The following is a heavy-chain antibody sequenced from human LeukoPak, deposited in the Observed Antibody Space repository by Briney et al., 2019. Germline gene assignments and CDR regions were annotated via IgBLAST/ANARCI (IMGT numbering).Heavy chain of an antibody. V-gene: IGHV4-34*01. CDR3: AREYPKGGSYRFDP. Sequence: TSETLSLTCAVYSESFSGYYWSWIRQPPGKGLEWIGEINHSGSTYYNPSLKSRVTISVDTSKNYFSLKLSSVTAADTAVYYCAREYPKGGSYRFDPWGQGTLVTVSS. J-gene: IGHJ5*02. CDR1: SESFSGYY. D-gene: IGHD1-26*01. CDR2: INHSGST.